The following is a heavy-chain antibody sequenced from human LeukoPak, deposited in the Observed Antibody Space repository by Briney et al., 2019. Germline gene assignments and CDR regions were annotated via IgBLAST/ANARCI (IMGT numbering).Heavy chain of an antibody. V-gene: IGHV3-74*01. CDR2: INSDGSSP. Sequence: QPGGSLRLSCAASGFTFSSYWMQWVRQAPGKGLVWVSRINSDGSSPSYADSVKGRFTISRDNSKNTLYLQMNNLSAEDTAVYYCVRETSGSFPYWGQGTLVTVSS. CDR1: GFTFSSYW. D-gene: IGHD2-15*01. CDR3: VRETSGSFPY. J-gene: IGHJ4*02.